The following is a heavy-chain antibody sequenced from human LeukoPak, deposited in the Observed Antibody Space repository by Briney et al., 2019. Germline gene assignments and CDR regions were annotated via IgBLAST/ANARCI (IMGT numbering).Heavy chain of an antibody. V-gene: IGHV3-64*01. CDR2: ISHNGGST. CDR1: GFTFSDYA. CDR3: ARERRFCTSTSCYCFFDY. J-gene: IGHJ4*02. Sequence: GGSLRLSCAASGFTFSDYAMHWLRQAPGKGLEYVSAISHNGGSTYYAHSVKGRFTISRDNSKNTLYLQLGSLRDEDMAVYYCARERRFCTSTSCYCFFDYWGQGTLVTVSS. D-gene: IGHD2-2*01.